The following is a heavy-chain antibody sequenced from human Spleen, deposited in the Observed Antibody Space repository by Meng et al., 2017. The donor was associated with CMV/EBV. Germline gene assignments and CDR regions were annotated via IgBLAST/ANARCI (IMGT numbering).Heavy chain of an antibody. D-gene: IGHD3-16*01. V-gene: IGHV3-53*01. CDR3: ARRGGGGLGAFRYYFDN. J-gene: IGHJ4*02. CDR1: GFTVSSNY. CDR2: IYSGGST. Sequence: GGSLRLSCAASGFTVSSNYMSWVRQAPGKGLEWVSVIYSGGSTYYADSVKGRFTISRDNSKNTLYLQMNSLRAENTAVYYWARRGGGGLGAFRYYFDNWGQGTLVTVSS.